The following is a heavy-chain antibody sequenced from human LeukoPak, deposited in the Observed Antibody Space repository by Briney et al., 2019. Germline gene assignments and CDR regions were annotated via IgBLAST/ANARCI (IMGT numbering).Heavy chain of an antibody. V-gene: IGHV1-69*13. CDR1: GGTFSSYA. D-gene: IGHD3-22*01. CDR2: IIPIFGTA. CDR3: ARQVRPYYDSSGYSDFDY. Sequence: ASVKVSCKASGGTFSSYAISWVRQAPGQGLEWMGGIIPIFGTANYAQKFQGRVTITADESTSTAYMELSSLRSEDTAVYYCARQVRPYYDSSGYSDFDYRGQGTLVTVSS. J-gene: IGHJ4*02.